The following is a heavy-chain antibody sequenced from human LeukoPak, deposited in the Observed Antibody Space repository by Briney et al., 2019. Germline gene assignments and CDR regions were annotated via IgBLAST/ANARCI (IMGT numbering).Heavy chain of an antibody. D-gene: IGHD2-2*01. J-gene: IGHJ4*02. CDR2: INPSGGST. CDR3: ARGCSTTTCRGTLDY. Sequence: ASVKVSCKASGYTFTSYYMHWVRQAPGQGLEWMGIINPSGGSTSYAQKFQGRVTITADKSTSTTYMELSSLRSEDTAVYYCARGCSTTTCRGTLDYWGQGALVTVSS. CDR1: GYTFTSYY. V-gene: IGHV1-46*01.